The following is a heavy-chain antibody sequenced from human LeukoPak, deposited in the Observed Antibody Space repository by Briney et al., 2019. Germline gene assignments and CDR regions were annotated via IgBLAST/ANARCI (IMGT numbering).Heavy chain of an antibody. CDR1: GYTFTTYA. J-gene: IGHJ6*04. Sequence: GASVKVSCKASGYTFTTYAMHCVRQAPGQRLEWMGWINGGNGNTKYSQKFQGRVTITRETSASTAYMELRSLRSEDTAVYYCARESYDILTGYSDYYGIDVWGKGTTVTVSS. CDR3: ARESYDILTGYSDYYGIDV. V-gene: IGHV1-3*01. CDR2: INGGNGNT. D-gene: IGHD3-9*01.